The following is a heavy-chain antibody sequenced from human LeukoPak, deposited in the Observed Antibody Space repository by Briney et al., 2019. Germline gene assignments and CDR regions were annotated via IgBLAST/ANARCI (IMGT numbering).Heavy chain of an antibody. CDR1: GGSISSYY. Sequence: SETLSLTCTVSGGSISSYYWSWIRQPAGKGLEWIGRIYTSGSTNYNPSLKSRVTMSVDTSKNQFSLKLSSVTAADTAVYYCARDTYNYGSSAYYFDYWGQGALVTVSS. CDR3: ARDTYNYGSSAYYFDY. J-gene: IGHJ4*02. CDR2: IYTSGST. V-gene: IGHV4-4*07. D-gene: IGHD5-18*01.